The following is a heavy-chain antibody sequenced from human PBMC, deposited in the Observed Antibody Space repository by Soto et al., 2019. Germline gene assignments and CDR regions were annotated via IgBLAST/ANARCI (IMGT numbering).Heavy chain of an antibody. V-gene: IGHV1-18*01. CDR3: AGGIVRATTYDY. Sequence: QVQLVQSGAEVKKPGASVKVSCKASGYTFTSYDISWVRQAPGQGLEWMGWISAHTGNTNYAKKLQGRVTMTTDTSTSTAYLERRSLRSEDTAVYYCAGGIVRATTYDYWGQGTLVTVSS. J-gene: IGHJ4*02. CDR2: ISAHTGNT. CDR1: GYTFTSYD. D-gene: IGHD1-26*01.